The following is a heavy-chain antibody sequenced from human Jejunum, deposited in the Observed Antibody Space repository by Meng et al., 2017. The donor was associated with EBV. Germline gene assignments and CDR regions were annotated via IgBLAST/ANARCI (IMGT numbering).Heavy chain of an antibody. J-gene: IGHJ4*02. CDR2: IDPKNGDT. D-gene: IGHD5/OR15-5a*01. CDR3: ARDSRVSADY. CDR1: GGTFSTYA. V-gene: IGHV1-2*06. Sequence: QVQLVQSGAEVKKAGSSVKVSCKASGGTFSTYAISWVRQAPGQGLEWMGRIDPKNGDTIYAQGFQYRVTMTRDTSINTAYMDLSGLTSDDTAIYYCARDSRVSADYWGQGTLVTVSS.